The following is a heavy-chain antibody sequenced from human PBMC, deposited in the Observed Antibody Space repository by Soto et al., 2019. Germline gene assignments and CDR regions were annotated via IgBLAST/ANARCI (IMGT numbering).Heavy chain of an antibody. D-gene: IGHD6-13*01. J-gene: IGHJ5*02. CDR1: GFSLSTSEMS. V-gene: IGHV2-70*01. CDR3: ARATSYNSSWPSNWFAP. CDR2: IDGDDDK. Sequence: SGPTLVNPTQTLTLTCTFSGFSLSTSEMSVSWIRQPPGKALEWLALIDGDDDKYYSTSLKTRLTISKDTSKNQVVLTMTNMDPVDTATYYCARATSYNSSWPSNWFAPWGQGTPVTVSS.